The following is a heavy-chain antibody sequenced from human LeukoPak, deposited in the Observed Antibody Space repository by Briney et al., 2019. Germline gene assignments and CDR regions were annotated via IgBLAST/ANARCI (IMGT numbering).Heavy chain of an antibody. V-gene: IGHV3-21*01. J-gene: IGHJ4*02. CDR2: ISSSSSYI. CDR1: GFTFRNYA. Sequence: GGSLRLSCTGSGFTFRNYAMRWVRQAPGKGLEWVSSISSSSSYIYYADSVKGRFTISRDNAKDSLYLQMNSLRAEDTAVYYCARGPFANFDYWGQGTLVTVSS. CDR3: ARGPFANFDY.